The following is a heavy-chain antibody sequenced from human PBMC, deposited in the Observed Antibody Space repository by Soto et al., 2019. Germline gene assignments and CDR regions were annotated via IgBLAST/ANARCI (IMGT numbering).Heavy chain of an antibody. CDR3: ARSDDSSGYKFDY. CDR1: GGTFSSYT. Sequence: SVKVSCKASGGTFSSYTISWVRQAPGQGLEWMGRIIPILGIANYAQKFQGRVTITADKSTSTAYMELSSLRSEDTAVYYCARSDDSSGYKFDYWGQGTLVTVSS. CDR2: IIPILGIA. J-gene: IGHJ4*02. V-gene: IGHV1-69*02. D-gene: IGHD3-22*01.